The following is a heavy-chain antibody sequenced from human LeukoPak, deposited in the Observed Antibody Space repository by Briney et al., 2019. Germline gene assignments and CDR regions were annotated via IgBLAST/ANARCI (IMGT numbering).Heavy chain of an antibody. CDR2: IIPIFGTA. CDR1: GGTFSSYG. D-gene: IGHD3-3*01. Sequence: GASVKVSCKASGGTFSSYGISWVRQAPGQGLEWMGGIIPIFGTANYAQKFQGRVTITTDESTSTSYMELSSLTSEDTAVYYCARGATFFGPAAAAFDIWGQGTMVTVSS. J-gene: IGHJ3*02. CDR3: ARGATFFGPAAAAFDI. V-gene: IGHV1-69*05.